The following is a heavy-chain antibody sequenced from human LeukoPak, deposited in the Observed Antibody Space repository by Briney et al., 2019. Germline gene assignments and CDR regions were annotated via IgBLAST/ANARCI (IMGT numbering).Heavy chain of an antibody. CDR3: ARDVRSVDTAILTP. CDR2: IYTSGST. V-gene: IGHV4-4*07. CDR1: GGSFSGYY. J-gene: IGHJ4*02. D-gene: IGHD5-18*01. Sequence: PSETLSLTCAVYGGSFSGYYWSWIRQPAGKGLGWIGRIYTSGSTNYNPSLKSRVTMSVDTSKNQFSLKLSSVTAADTAVYYCARDVRSVDTAILTPWGQGTLVTVSS.